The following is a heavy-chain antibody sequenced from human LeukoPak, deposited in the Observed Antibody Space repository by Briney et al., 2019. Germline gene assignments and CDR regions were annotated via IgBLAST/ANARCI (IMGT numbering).Heavy chain of an antibody. CDR3: ARGSIPPDY. V-gene: IGHV3-48*03. CDR2: ISSSGSTI. D-gene: IGHD2-21*01. Sequence: GGSLRLSCAASGFTFSSYEMNWVRQVPGKGLEWVSFISSSGSTIYYADSVKGRFTISRDNAKNSLYLQMNSLRAEDTAVYYCARGSIPPDYWGQGTLVTVSS. CDR1: GFTFSSYE. J-gene: IGHJ4*02.